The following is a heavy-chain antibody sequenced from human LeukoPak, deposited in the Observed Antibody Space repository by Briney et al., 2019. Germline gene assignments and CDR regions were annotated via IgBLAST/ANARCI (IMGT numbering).Heavy chain of an antibody. CDR1: GGSFDSKY. CDR2: INHSGST. CDR3: ARGGVVPAAAYPGSFDY. Sequence: SETLSLTCSVSGGSFDSKYWSWIRQPPGKGLEWIGEINHSGSTNYNPSLKSRVTISVDTSKNQFSLKLSSVTAADTAVYYCARGGVVPAAAYPGSFDYWGQGTLVTVSS. V-gene: IGHV4-34*01. J-gene: IGHJ4*02. D-gene: IGHD2-2*01.